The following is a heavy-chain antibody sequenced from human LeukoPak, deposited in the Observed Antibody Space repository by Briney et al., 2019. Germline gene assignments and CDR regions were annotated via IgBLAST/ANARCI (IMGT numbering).Heavy chain of an antibody. CDR3: ARLADY. CDR1: AYTFPTYW. V-gene: IGHV5-10-1*01. CDR2: IDPSTSST. Sequence: GASLKISCKTSAYTFPTYWITWLLQMPGKGLEWMGRIDPSTSSTNYNPSFRGRVTISADKSIDTAYLQWSSLKASDTAVYYCARLADYWGQGTLVTVSP. J-gene: IGHJ4*02.